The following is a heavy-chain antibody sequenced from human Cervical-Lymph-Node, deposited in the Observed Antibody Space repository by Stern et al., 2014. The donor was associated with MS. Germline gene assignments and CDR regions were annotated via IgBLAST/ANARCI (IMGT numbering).Heavy chain of an antibody. CDR2: IWYDGSNK. D-gene: IGHD6-19*01. Sequence: VQLVESGGGVVQPGRSLRLSCAASGFTFSSYGMHWVRQAPGKGLEWVAVIWYDGSNKYYADSVKGRFTISSDNSKNTLYLQMNSLRAEDTAVYYCARDHSSGWYCDFDYWGQGTLVTVSS. V-gene: IGHV3-33*01. J-gene: IGHJ4*02. CDR3: ARDHSSGWYCDFDY. CDR1: GFTFSSYG.